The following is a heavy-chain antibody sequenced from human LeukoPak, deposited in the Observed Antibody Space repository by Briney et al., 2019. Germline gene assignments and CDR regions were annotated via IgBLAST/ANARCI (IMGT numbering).Heavy chain of an antibody. CDR3: ARRSGSSYGYFDY. D-gene: IGHD5-18*01. V-gene: IGHV3-23*01. J-gene: IGHJ4*02. CDR1: GFPFSRNA. Sequence: PGGSLRLSCAASGFPFSRNAMSWVRQAPGKGLEWVSAITGSGEGTNYADSVKGRLTISRDNSKNTLDLQMNSLRAEDTAVYFCARRSGSSYGYFDYWGQGILVTVSS. CDR2: ITGSGEGT.